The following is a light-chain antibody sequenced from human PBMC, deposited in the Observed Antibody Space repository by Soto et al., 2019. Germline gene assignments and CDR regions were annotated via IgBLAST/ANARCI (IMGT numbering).Light chain of an antibody. V-gene: IGKV1-5*01. CDR2: DAS. Sequence: DIQMTQSPSTLSASVGDTVTITCRASQSVRIWLVWYQQKPGKAPKVLIWDASTLQRGVSSRFSGSGSGTDFTLAISSLQPEDSATYYCLQDINYPWTFGQGTKVDI. CDR3: LQDINYPWT. J-gene: IGKJ1*01. CDR1: QSVRIW.